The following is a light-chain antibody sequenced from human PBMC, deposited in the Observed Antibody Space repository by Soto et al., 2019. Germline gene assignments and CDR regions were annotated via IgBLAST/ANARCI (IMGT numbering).Light chain of an antibody. J-gene: IGLJ3*02. V-gene: IGLV2-14*01. CDR2: ATS. Sequence: QSALTQPASVSGSPGQSITISCTGTSSDVGGYDYVSWYQQHPGKVPKLMIYATSKRPSGVSNRFSGSKSGDTASLTISGLQAEDEADYYCTSFARGSTLVFGGGTKVTVL. CDR3: TSFARGSTLV. CDR1: SSDVGGYDY.